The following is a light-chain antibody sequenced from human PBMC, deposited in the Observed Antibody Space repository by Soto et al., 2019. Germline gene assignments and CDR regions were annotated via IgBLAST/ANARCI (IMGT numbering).Light chain of an antibody. Sequence: MTQSPLSLPVTPGEPASISCRSSHSLLHSNGYNSLDWYLQKPGQSLQLLSYLGSNRASGVPDRFSGSGSGTDFTLKISRVEAEDVGVYYCMQALQTPGFGQGTRLEIK. CDR3: MQALQTPG. CDR2: LGS. V-gene: IGKV2-28*01. CDR1: HSLLHSNGYNS. J-gene: IGKJ5*01.